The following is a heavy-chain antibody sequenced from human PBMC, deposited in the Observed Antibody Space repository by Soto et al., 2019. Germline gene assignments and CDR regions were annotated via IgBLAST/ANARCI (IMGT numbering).Heavy chain of an antibody. D-gene: IGHD6-6*01. Sequence: QLQLQESGSGLVKPSQTLSLTCAVSGGSISSGGYSWSWIRQPPGKGLEWIGYIYHSGSNYYNPSHTSRVTISVDRSKNQFSLKLSSVTAADTAVYYCAGGIAARPLGYWGQGTLVTVSS. CDR3: AGGIAARPLGY. CDR1: GGSISSGGYS. J-gene: IGHJ4*02. CDR2: IYHSGSN. V-gene: IGHV4-30-2*01.